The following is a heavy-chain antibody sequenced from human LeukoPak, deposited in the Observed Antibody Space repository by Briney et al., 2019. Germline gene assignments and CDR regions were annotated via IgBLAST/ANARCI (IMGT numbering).Heavy chain of an antibody. J-gene: IGHJ6*02. Sequence: GGSLRLSCAASGFTFSSYAMSWVRQAPGKGLEWVSAISGSGGSTYYADSVKGRFTISRDNSKNTLYLQMNSLRAEDTAVYYCAREIVVVVAATRYYYDGMDVWGQGTTVTVSS. V-gene: IGHV3-23*01. D-gene: IGHD2-15*01. CDR1: GFTFSSYA. CDR2: ISGSGGST. CDR3: AREIVVVVAATRYYYDGMDV.